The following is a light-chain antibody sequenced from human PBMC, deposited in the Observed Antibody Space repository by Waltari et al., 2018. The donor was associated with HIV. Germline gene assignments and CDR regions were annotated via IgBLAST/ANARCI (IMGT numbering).Light chain of an antibody. CDR1: QSVSSN. CDR3: QQYNNWPLYT. J-gene: IGKJ2*01. V-gene: IGKV3-15*01. CDR2: GAS. Sequence: EIVMTQSPATLPMSPGERATLSCRASQSVSSNSAWYQQKPGQAPRRLIYGASTRATGIPARFSGSGSGTEFTLTISSLQSEDFAVYYCQQYNNWPLYTFGQRTKLEIK.